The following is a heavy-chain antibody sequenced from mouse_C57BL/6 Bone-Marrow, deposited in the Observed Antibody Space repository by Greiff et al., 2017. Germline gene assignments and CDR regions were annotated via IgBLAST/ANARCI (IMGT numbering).Heavy chain of an antibody. D-gene: IGHD3-3*01. CDR1: GYTFTDYN. CDR2: INPNNGGT. CDR3: ARSGDRNYFDY. Sequence: EVQLQQSGPELVKPGASVKMSCKASGYTFTDYNMPWVKQSHGKSLEWIGYINPNNGGTSYNQKFKGKATLTVNKSSSTAYMELRSLTSEDSAVYYCARSGDRNYFDYWGQGTTLTVSS. V-gene: IGHV1-22*01. J-gene: IGHJ2*01.